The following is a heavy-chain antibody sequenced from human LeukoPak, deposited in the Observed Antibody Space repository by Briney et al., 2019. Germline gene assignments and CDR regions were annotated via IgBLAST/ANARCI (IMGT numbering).Heavy chain of an antibody. D-gene: IGHD3-9*01. CDR1: GFTFSSYS. V-gene: IGHV3-21*01. CDR3: ARARYASPGLYYMDV. J-gene: IGHJ6*03. CDR2: ISSSSSYI. Sequence: GGSLRLSCAASGFTFSSYSMNWVRQAPGKGLEWVSSISSSSSYIYYADSVKGRFTISRDNAKNSLYLQMNSLRAEDTAVYYCARARYASPGLYYMDVWGKGTTVTVSS.